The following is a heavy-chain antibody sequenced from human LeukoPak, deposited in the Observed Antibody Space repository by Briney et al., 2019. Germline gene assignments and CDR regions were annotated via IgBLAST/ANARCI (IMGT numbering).Heavy chain of an antibody. J-gene: IGHJ4*02. V-gene: IGHV4-39*01. CDR3: ARHPDSIRWFDY. Sequence: PSETLSLTCTVSGGSISSSSYYWGWIRQPPGKGLEWIGSIYYSGSTYYNPSLKSRVTISVDTSKNQFSLRLSSVTAADTAVYYCARHPDSIRWFDYWGQGTLVTVSS. D-gene: IGHD4-23*01. CDR1: GGSISSSSYY. CDR2: IYYSGST.